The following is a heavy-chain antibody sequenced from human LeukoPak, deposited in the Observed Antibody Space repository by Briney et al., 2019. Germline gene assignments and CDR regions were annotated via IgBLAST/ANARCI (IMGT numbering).Heavy chain of an antibody. Sequence: VASVKVSCKASGYTFTSYGISWVRQAPGQGLEWRGWISAYNGNTNYAQKLQGRVTMTTDTSTSTAYMELRSLRSDDTAVYYCARGYDSSGYYRTKDYYFDYWGQGTLVTVSS. CDR2: ISAYNGNT. J-gene: IGHJ4*02. V-gene: IGHV1-18*01. D-gene: IGHD3-22*01. CDR3: ARGYDSSGYYRTKDYYFDY. CDR1: GYTFTSYG.